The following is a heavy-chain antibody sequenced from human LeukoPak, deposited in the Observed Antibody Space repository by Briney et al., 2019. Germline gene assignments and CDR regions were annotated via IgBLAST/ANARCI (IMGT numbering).Heavy chain of an antibody. CDR3: TRGTPDFDM. Sequence: GGSLRLSCAASDFSFSNYAMSWVRQAPGKGLEWVSYISSSISITYYADSVKGRFTISRDNAKNSLYLQMNSLRAEDTAVYYCTRGTPDFDMWGQGTMVTVSS. J-gene: IGHJ3*02. V-gene: IGHV3-48*01. CDR1: DFSFSNYA. CDR2: ISSSISIT.